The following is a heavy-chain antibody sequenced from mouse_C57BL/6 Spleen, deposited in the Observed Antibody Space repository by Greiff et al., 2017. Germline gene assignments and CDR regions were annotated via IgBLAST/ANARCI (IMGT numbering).Heavy chain of an antibody. CDR2: ISSGSSTI. CDR1: GFTFSDYG. V-gene: IGHV5-17*01. J-gene: IGHJ1*03. D-gene: IGHD2-3*01. CDR3: ATDGYWYFDV. Sequence: EVQLQQSGGGLVKPGGSLKLSCAASGFTFSDYGMHWVRQAPEKGLEWVAYISSGSSTIYYADTVKGRFTISRDNAKNTLFLQMTSLRSEDTAMYYCATDGYWYFDVWGTGTTVTVSS.